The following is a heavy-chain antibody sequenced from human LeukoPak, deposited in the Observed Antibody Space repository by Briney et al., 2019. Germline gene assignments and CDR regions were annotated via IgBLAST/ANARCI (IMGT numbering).Heavy chain of an antibody. V-gene: IGHV4-30-2*06. CDR2: IYQSGST. CDR3: ARSGSYFSFDI. Sequence: SETLSLTCAVSGGSISGGGYSWSWIRQSPGKGLEWIGYIYQSGSTYYNPSLKSRVTISVDRSKNQFSLKLSSLTAADTAVYYCARSGSYFSFDIWGQRTMVTVSS. D-gene: IGHD1-26*01. J-gene: IGHJ3*02. CDR1: GGSISGGGYS.